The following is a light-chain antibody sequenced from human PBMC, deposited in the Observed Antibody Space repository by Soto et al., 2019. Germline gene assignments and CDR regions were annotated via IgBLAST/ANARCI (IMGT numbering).Light chain of an antibody. CDR3: QQYGSSPLT. Sequence: EIVLTQSPGTLSLSPGERATLSCGASQSVNSNSLAWYQQKPGQAPRLLFYAASNRATGVPDRFSXSGSGTXFTLTISRLEPEDFAVYHCQQYGSSPLTFGGGTKVEIK. V-gene: IGKV3-20*01. CDR1: QSVNSNS. J-gene: IGKJ4*01. CDR2: AAS.